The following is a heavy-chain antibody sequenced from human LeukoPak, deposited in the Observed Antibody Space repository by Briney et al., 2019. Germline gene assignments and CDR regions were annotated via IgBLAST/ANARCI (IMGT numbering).Heavy chain of an antibody. J-gene: IGHJ4*02. CDR1: GFTFSSHA. CDR3: AKGSYYYDSADYFDY. D-gene: IGHD3-22*01. CDR2: LSGSGGNT. V-gene: IGHV3-23*01. Sequence: GGSLRLSCAASGFTFSSHAVSWVRQAPGKGLEWVSTLSGSGGNTYYADSVKGRVTISRDNSKNTLYLQMNSLRAEDTAVYHCAKGSYYYDSADYFDYWGQGTLVTVSS.